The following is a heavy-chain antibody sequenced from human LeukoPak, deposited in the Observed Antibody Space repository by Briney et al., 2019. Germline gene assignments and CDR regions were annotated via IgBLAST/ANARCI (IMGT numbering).Heavy chain of an antibody. Sequence: SETLSLTCTVSGGSISSGGYYWSWIRQHPGKGPEWIGYIYYSGSTYYNPSLKSRVTISVDTSKNQFSLKLSSVTAADTAVYYCARDGGFGELYSDYWGQGTLVTVSS. CDR3: ARDGGFGELYSDY. CDR1: GGSISSGGYY. J-gene: IGHJ4*02. V-gene: IGHV4-31*03. CDR2: IYYSGST. D-gene: IGHD3-10*01.